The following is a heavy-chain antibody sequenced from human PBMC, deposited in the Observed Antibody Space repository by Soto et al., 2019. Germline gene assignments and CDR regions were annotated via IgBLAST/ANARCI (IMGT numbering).Heavy chain of an antibody. V-gene: IGHV4-39*01. CDR1: GRAGSTGKDG. Sequence: SATRCRSCTGCGRAGSTGKDGLVWMRQPPGKGLEWIGNIYYSGNTYYNPSPKSRLTISVDTSMNQFSLKLSSVTAADTAVYYCARHTISLVVVPARDSGLDVWGQGTTVT. J-gene: IGHJ6*02. CDR2: IYYSGNT. CDR3: ARHTISLVVVPARDSGLDV. D-gene: IGHD2-2*01.